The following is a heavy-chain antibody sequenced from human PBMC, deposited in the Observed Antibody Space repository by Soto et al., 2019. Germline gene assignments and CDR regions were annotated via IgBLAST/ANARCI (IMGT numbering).Heavy chain of an antibody. J-gene: IGHJ6*02. CDR3: ATQGFYRMGV. V-gene: IGHV4-4*02. CDR1: GDSITGDNW. CDR2: IHHSGAT. Sequence: SETLSLTCAVSGDSITGDNWLIWVRQPPGKGLEWIGEIHHSGATNYNPSLKSRVTISVDKSKNQFSLKLNSVTAADTAMFYCATQGFYRMGVWGRGTTVTVSS.